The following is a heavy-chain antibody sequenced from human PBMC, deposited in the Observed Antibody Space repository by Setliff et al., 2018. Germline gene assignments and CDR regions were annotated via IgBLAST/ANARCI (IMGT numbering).Heavy chain of an antibody. CDR2: IYTSGST. CDR3: ARSLGSGSYYNSRPFYSDY. D-gene: IGHD3-10*01. V-gene: IGHV4-59*10. CDR1: GESFSGYY. J-gene: IGHJ4*02. Sequence: SETLSLTCAVYGESFSGYYWSWIRQSAGKGLEWIGYIYTSGSTNYNPSLKSRVTISGDTSKNQFSLKLTSVTAADTAVYFCARSLGSGSYYNSRPFYSDYWGQGTLVTVSS.